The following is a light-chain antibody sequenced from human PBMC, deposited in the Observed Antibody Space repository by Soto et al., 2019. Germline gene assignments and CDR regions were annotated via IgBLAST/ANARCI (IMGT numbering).Light chain of an antibody. CDR3: SSYTSSSTRV. CDR2: EVS. V-gene: IGLV2-14*01. J-gene: IGLJ3*02. CDR1: SSDVGGYNY. Sequence: QSALTQPASVSGSPGQSITISCTGTSSDVGGYNYVSWYQQHPGKAPKLMIYEVSNRPSGVSNRFSGSKSGNTASLTISGLPGEDEGDYYCSSYTSSSTRVFGGGTKLTVL.